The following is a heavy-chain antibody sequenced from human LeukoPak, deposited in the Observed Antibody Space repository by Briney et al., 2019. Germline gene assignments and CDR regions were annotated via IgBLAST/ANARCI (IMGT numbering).Heavy chain of an antibody. Sequence: GGSLRLSCAASGFTFSTYGMNWVRQASGKGLEWVSYIGSATSNIYYADSVKGRFTISRDNAKNSLYLQMNSLRAEDTAVYYCARDVLLDYWGQGTLVTVSS. J-gene: IGHJ4*02. V-gene: IGHV3-48*01. CDR2: IGSATSNI. D-gene: IGHD1-26*01. CDR1: GFTFSTYG. CDR3: ARDVLLDY.